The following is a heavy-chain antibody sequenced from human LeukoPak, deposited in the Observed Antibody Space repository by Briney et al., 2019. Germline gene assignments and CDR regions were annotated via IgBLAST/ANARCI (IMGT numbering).Heavy chain of an antibody. CDR1: GGSISSSSYY. D-gene: IGHD3-3*01. V-gene: IGHV4-39*07. CDR2: IYYSGST. Sequence: PSETLSLTCTVSGGSISSSSYYWGWIRQPPGKGLEWIGSIYYSGSTYYNPSLKSRVTISVDTSKNQFSLKLSSVTAADTAVYYCARTQTYYDFWSGYFPSDPWGQGTLVTVSS. CDR3: ARTQTYYDFWSGYFPSDP. J-gene: IGHJ5*02.